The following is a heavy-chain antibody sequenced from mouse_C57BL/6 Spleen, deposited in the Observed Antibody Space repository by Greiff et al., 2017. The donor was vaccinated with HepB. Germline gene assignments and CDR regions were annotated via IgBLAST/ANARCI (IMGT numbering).Heavy chain of an antibody. V-gene: IGHV3-6*01. J-gene: IGHJ2*01. CDR2: ISYDGSN. Sequence: EVKLQESGPGLVKPSQSLSLTCSVTGYSITSGYYWNWIRQFPGNKLEWMGYISYDGSNNYNPSLKNRISITRDTSKNQFFLKLNSVTTEDTATYYCARGLWFDYWGQGTTLTVSS. D-gene: IGHD1-1*02. CDR1: GYSITSGYY. CDR3: ARGLWFDY.